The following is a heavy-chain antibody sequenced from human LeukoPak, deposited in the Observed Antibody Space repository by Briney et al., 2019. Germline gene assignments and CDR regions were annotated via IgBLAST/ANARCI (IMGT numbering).Heavy chain of an antibody. CDR1: GYTFTSYY. V-gene: IGHV1-46*01. J-gene: IGHJ4*02. CDR2: INPSGGST. Sequence: VASVKVSCKASGYTFTSYYMHWVRQAPGQGLEWMGIINPSGGSTSYAQKFQGRVTMTRDMSTSTVYMELSSLRSDDTAVYYCARDFSGMVATIAGRFGLERTDYFDYWGQGTLVTVSS. CDR3: ARDFSGMVATIAGRFGLERTDYFDY. D-gene: IGHD5-12*01.